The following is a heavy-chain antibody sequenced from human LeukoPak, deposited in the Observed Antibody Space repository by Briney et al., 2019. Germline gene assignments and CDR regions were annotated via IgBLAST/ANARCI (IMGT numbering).Heavy chain of an antibody. Sequence: SQTLSLTCAISGDSVSSNSAAWNWIRQSPLRGLEWLGRTYYRSKWYKDYAVSVKSRITINPDTSKNQFSLQLNSVTPEDTAVYYCARGKTGYSSSWYDNWFDPWGQGTLVTVSS. CDR2: TYYRSKWYK. CDR3: ARGKTGYSSSWYDNWFDP. D-gene: IGHD6-13*01. V-gene: IGHV6-1*01. CDR1: GDSVSSNSAA. J-gene: IGHJ5*02.